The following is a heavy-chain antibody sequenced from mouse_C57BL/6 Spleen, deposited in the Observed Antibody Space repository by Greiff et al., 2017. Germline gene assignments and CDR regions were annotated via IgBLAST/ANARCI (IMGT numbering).Heavy chain of an antibody. CDR3: ARRDYYGSGAWFAY. V-gene: IGHV1-76*01. CDR2: IYPGSGNT. CDR1: GYTFTDYY. J-gene: IGHJ3*01. D-gene: IGHD1-1*01. Sequence: VQLQESGAELVRPGASVKLSCKASGYTFTDYYINWVKQRPGQGLEWIARIYPGSGNTYYNEKFKGKATLTAEKSSSTAYMQLSSLTSEDSAVYFCARRDYYGSGAWFAYWGQGTLVTVSA.